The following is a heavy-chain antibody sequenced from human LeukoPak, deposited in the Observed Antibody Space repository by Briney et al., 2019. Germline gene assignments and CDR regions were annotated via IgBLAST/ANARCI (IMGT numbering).Heavy chain of an antibody. Sequence: GGSLRLSCAASGFTVSSNYMGWVRQAPGKGLEWVSVLYSGGAAYYADSVKGRFTVSRDNSKNTLYLQMNSLRAEDTAVYYCAKGAVAGNYYYYGMDVWGQGTTVTVSS. J-gene: IGHJ6*02. V-gene: IGHV3-53*01. CDR1: GFTVSSNY. CDR3: AKGAVAGNYYYYGMDV. CDR2: LYSGGAA. D-gene: IGHD6-19*01.